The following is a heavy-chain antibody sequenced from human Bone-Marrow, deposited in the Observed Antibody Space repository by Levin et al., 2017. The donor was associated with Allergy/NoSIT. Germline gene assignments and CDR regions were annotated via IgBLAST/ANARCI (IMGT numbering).Heavy chain of an antibody. CDR1: XKTVERNS. D-gene: IGHD6-19*01. Sequence: ASVKVSXXXXXKTVERNSVSWERQATGQGLEWMGWISAYNGNTNYAQKLQGRVTMTTDTSTGTAYMELRSLRSDDTAVYYCARDLAVAGTVDYWGQGTLVTVSS. J-gene: IGHJ4*02. CDR3: ARDLAVAGTVDY. V-gene: IGHV1-18*04. CDR2: ISAYNGNT.